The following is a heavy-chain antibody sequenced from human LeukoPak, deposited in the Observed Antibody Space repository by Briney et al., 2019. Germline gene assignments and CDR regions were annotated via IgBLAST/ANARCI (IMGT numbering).Heavy chain of an antibody. V-gene: IGHV4-61*05. J-gene: IGHJ5*02. Sequence: SETLSLTCTVSGVSISSSNSYWGWIRQPPGKGLEWIGYIYYSGSTYYNPSLKSRVTISVDTSKNQFSLKLSSVTAADTAVYYCARVTYDSSGYYSRWFDPWGQGTLVTVSS. CDR2: IYYSGST. D-gene: IGHD3-22*01. CDR3: ARVTYDSSGYYSRWFDP. CDR1: GVSISSSNSY.